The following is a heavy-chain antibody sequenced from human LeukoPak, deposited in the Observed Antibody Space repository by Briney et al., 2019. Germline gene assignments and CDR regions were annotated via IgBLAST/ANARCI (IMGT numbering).Heavy chain of an antibody. J-gene: IGHJ4*02. CDR3: ARHLWFGESGKDY. V-gene: IGHV4-59*08. CDR1: GGSLSSYY. D-gene: IGHD3-10*01. CDR2: IYYSGST. Sequence: SETLSLTCTVSGGSLSSYYWSWIRQPPGKGLEWIGYIYYSGSTYYNPSLKSRVTISVDTSKNQFSLKLSSVTAADTAVYYCARHLWFGESGKDYWGQGTLVTVSS.